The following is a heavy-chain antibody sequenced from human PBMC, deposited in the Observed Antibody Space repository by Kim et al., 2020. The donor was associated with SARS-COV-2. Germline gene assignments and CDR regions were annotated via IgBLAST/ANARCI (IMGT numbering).Heavy chain of an antibody. CDR2: ISGSGGST. V-gene: IGHV3-23*01. D-gene: IGHD3-9*01. Sequence: GGSLRLSCAASGFTFSSYAMSWVRQAPGKGLEWVSAISGSGGSTYYADSVKGRFTISRDNSKNTLYLQMNSLRAEDTAVYYCAKSWSGDILTGYYTFKYWGQGTLVTVSS. CDR3: AKSWSGDILTGYYTFKY. CDR1: GFTFSSYA. J-gene: IGHJ4*02.